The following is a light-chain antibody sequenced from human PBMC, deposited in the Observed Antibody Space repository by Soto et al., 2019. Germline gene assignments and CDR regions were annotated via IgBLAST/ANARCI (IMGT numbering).Light chain of an antibody. V-gene: IGKV3-20*01. Sequence: EIVVTQSPGTRSLSPWERATLSCRASQSVSSSYLSWYQQKPGQTPRLLIYGVSRRATGIPDRFSGSGSGTDVTLTISRLEPEDVAVYYCQHYGSSWLTFGQGTKVDIK. CDR1: QSVSSSY. CDR2: GVS. CDR3: QHYGSSWLT. J-gene: IGKJ1*01.